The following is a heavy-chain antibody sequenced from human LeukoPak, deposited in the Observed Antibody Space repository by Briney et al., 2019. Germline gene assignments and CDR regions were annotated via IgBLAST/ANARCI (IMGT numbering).Heavy chain of an antibody. Sequence: GGSLRLSCAASGLTFSSYGMHWVRQAPGKGLEWVAVIWYDGSNKYYADSVKGRFTISRDNSKNTLYLQMNSLRAEDTAVYYCARDIVAGYMDVWGKGTTVTVSS. V-gene: IGHV3-33*01. J-gene: IGHJ6*03. CDR1: GLTFSSYG. D-gene: IGHD5-12*01. CDR3: ARDIVAGYMDV. CDR2: IWYDGSNK.